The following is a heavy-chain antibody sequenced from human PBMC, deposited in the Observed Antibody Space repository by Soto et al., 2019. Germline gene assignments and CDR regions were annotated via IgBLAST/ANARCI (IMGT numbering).Heavy chain of an antibody. CDR1: GFTFSSYG. CDR2: IWYDGSNK. J-gene: IGHJ4*02. V-gene: IGHV3-33*01. D-gene: IGHD2-21*01. Sequence: QVQLVESGGGVVQPGRSLRLSCAASGFTFSSYGMHWVRQAPGKGLEWVAVIWYDGSNKYYADSVKGRFTISRDNSKNTLYLQMNSLRAEDTALYYCARDEAYCGGDCYPFDYWGQGTLVTVSS. CDR3: ARDEAYCGGDCYPFDY.